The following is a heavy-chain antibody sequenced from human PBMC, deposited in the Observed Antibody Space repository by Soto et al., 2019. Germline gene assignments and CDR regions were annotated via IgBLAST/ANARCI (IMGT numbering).Heavy chain of an antibody. CDR2: IFYSGST. V-gene: IGHV4-59*01. D-gene: IGHD5-18*01. J-gene: IGHJ5*02. Sequence: SETLSLTCTVSGGSFSNYYWSWIRQPPGRGLEWIGHIFYSGSTNYNPALKSRVTISVDTSKSQFSLKLSSVTAADTAVYYCAKDSGYNYGYFRWFDPWGQGTLVTVS. CDR3: AKDSGYNYGYFRWFDP. CDR1: GGSFSNYY.